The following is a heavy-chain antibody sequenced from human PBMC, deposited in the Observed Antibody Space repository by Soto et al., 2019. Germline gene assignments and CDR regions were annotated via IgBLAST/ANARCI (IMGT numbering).Heavy chain of an antibody. D-gene: IGHD6-19*01. CDR1: GFKFGVFG. CDR2: LSYEGSEE. V-gene: IGHV3-30*03. Sequence: GGSLRLSCAAFGFKFGVFGMHWVRQAPGKGLEWLSVLSYEGSEEYYADSVRGRFTISRDNSKNTLFLQMDSLRVDDTGVYYCALTRRSSLLEVAGPGFEYWGQGTLVTVSS. CDR3: ALTRRSSLLEVAGPGFEY. J-gene: IGHJ4*02.